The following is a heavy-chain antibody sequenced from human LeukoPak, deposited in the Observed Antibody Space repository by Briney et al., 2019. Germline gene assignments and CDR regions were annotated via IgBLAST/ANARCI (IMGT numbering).Heavy chain of an antibody. V-gene: IGHV3-66*01. D-gene: IGHD2-15*01. CDR1: GFTFSSYA. CDR3: ASGRYCSGGSCYSPLDY. Sequence: GGSLTLSCTASGFTFSSYAMSWVRQAPGKGREWVSVIYSGGSTYYADSVKGRFNISRDNSKNTLYLQMNSLRAEDTAVYYCASGRYCSGGSCYSPLDYWGQGTLVTVSS. J-gene: IGHJ4*02. CDR2: IYSGGST.